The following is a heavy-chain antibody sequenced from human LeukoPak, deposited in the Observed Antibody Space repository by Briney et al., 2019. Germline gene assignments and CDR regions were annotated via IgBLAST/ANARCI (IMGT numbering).Heavy chain of an antibody. J-gene: IGHJ4*02. Sequence: GGSLRLSCAASGFTFSSYAMHWVRQAPGKGLEWVAVISYDGSNKYYADSVKGRFTISRDNSKNTLYRQMNSLRAEDTAVYYCARDSDIVVVPAAIGYWGQGTLVTVSS. CDR3: ARDSDIVVVPAAIGY. V-gene: IGHV3-30*01. CDR2: ISYDGSNK. CDR1: GFTFSSYA. D-gene: IGHD2-2*01.